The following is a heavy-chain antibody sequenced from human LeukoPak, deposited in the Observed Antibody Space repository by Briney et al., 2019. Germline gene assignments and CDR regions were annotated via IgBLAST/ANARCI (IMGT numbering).Heavy chain of an antibody. Sequence: GGSLRLSCAASGFTFSSYGMHWVRQAPGKGLEWVAVIWYDGSNKYYADSVKGRFTISRDNSKNTLYLQMNSLRAEDTAVYYCARVPDSSGYYYPDYWGQGTLVTVSS. CDR2: IWYDGSNK. D-gene: IGHD3-22*01. J-gene: IGHJ4*02. CDR1: GFTFSSYG. V-gene: IGHV3-33*01. CDR3: ARVPDSSGYYYPDY.